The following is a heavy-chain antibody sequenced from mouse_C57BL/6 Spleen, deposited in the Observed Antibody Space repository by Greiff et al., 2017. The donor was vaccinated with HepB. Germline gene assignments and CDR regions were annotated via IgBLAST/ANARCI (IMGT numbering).Heavy chain of an antibody. CDR1: GYAFTNYL. CDR3: SIYYGHAMDY. Sequence: VQGVESGAELVRPGTSVKVSCKASGYAFTNYLIEWVKQRPGQGLEWIGVINPGSGGTNYNEKLKGKATLTADKSSSTAYMQLSSLTSEDSAVYFCSIYYGHAMDYWGQGTSVTVSS. CDR2: INPGSGGT. D-gene: IGHD2-1*01. V-gene: IGHV1-54*01. J-gene: IGHJ4*01.